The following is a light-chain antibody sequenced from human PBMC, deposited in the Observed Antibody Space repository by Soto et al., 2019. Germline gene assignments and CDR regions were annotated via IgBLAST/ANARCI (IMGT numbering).Light chain of an antibody. CDR2: LVS. CDR1: TSDIGDYNY. J-gene: IGLJ1*01. Sequence: QSSLTQPGSVSGSPGQSITISCTGTTSDIGDYNYVSWYQHLPDKVPKLIISLVSNRPSGVSNRFSGSKSGNTASLTISGLQAEDEGDYYCTSWGIFGPGTKVTVL. CDR3: TSWGI. V-gene: IGLV2-14*01.